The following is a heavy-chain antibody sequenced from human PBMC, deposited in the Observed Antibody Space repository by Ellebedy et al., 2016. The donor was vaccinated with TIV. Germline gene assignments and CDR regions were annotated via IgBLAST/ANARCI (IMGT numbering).Heavy chain of an antibody. D-gene: IGHD2-21*01. V-gene: IGHV4-59*08. CDR2: IYYSGST. J-gene: IGHJ6*03. Sequence: MPSETLSLTCTVSGGSISSYYWSWIRQPPGKGLEWIGYIYYSGSTNYNPSLKSRVTISVDTSKNQFSLKLSSVTAADTAVYYCARTGFCGGDCYYYMDVWGKGTTVTVSS. CDR1: GGSISSYY. CDR3: ARTGFCGGDCYYYMDV.